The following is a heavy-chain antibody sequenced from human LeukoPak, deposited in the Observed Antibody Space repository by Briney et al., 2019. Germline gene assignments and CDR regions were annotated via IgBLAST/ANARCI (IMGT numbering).Heavy chain of an antibody. CDR1: GVSISSYY. J-gene: IGHJ5*02. CDR3: ASRLRDYYDSSGYWNWFDP. Sequence: SETLSLTCTVSGVSISSYYWSWIRQPPGKGLGWIGYIYYSGSTNYNPSLKSRVTISVDTSKNQFSLKLSSVTAADTAVYYCASRLRDYYDSSGYWNWFDPWGQGTLVTASS. CDR2: IYYSGST. V-gene: IGHV4-59*01. D-gene: IGHD3-22*01.